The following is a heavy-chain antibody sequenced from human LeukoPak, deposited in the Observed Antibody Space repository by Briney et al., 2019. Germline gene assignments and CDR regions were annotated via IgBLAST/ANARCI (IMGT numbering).Heavy chain of an antibody. Sequence: SVKVSFTASGGTFSSYAISWVRQAPGQGLEWMGGIIPIFGTANYAQKFQGRVTITADESTSTAYMELSSLRSEDTAVYYCARVRIAAAGTFDYWGQGTLVTVSS. J-gene: IGHJ4*02. V-gene: IGHV1-69*01. CDR1: GGTFSSYA. D-gene: IGHD6-13*01. CDR2: IIPIFGTA. CDR3: ARVRIAAAGTFDY.